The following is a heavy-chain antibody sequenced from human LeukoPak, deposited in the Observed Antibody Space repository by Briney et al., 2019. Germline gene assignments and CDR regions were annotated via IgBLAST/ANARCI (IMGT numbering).Heavy chain of an antibody. CDR1: GFSLSTGGVA. J-gene: IGHJ5*02. Sequence: RGSGPTLVKPTQTLTLTCTVSGFSLSTGGVAVGWIRQPPGKALEWLALIYWDDDKRYSPSLKSRLTITKDTSKNQVVLTMTNMDPVDTPTYYCAPTIGQLVRTYNWFDPWGQGILVTASS. CDR2: IYWDDDK. D-gene: IGHD6-13*01. CDR3: APTIGQLVRTYNWFDP. V-gene: IGHV2-5*02.